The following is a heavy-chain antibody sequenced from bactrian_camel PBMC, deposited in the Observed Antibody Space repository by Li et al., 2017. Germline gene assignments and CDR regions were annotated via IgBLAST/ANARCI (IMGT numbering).Heavy chain of an antibody. Sequence: VQLVESGGGSVETGDTLSVSCTVSGHTVSTYSMGWFRQAPGKEREEVANIDSLRTHISPSVKGRFTISQDSAKKVLYLQMNSLAPEDTALYHCAADRAYDYACMAGNWDGDQNFGLGVRGPRSPSP. D-gene: IGHD7*01. J-gene: IGHJ4*01. V-gene: IGHV3-2*01. CDR3: AADRAYDYACMAGNWDGDQNFGL. CDR1: GHTVSTYS. CDR2: IDSLRT.